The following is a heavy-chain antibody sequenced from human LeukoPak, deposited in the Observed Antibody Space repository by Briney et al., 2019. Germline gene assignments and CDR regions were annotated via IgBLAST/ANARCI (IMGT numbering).Heavy chain of an antibody. CDR2: ISSGGSPM. Sequence: GGSLRLSCAASGFTFSDHSMSWIRQSPGKGLEWVAFISSGGSPMFYIDSVKGRSTVSRDNAKNSLYLEVHSLRAEDTAVYYCVRDSHYYDTSDPKYRLDYWGQGTLVTVSS. J-gene: IGHJ4*02. V-gene: IGHV3-11*04. CDR1: GFTFSDHS. D-gene: IGHD3-22*01. CDR3: VRDSHYYDTSDPKYRLDY.